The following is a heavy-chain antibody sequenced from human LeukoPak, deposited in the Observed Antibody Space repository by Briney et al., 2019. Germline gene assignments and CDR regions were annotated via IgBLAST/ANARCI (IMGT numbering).Heavy chain of an antibody. V-gene: IGHV3-11*03. D-gene: IGHD3-10*01. J-gene: IGHJ5*02. CDR1: GFTFSDCY. CDR2: ISSSSSYT. CDR3: AYMVRGGGIDP. Sequence: GGSLRLSCAASGFTFSDCYMSWIRQAPGKGLEWVSYISSSSSYTNYADSVKGRFTISRDNARNSLYLQMNSLRAEDTAVYYCAYMVRGGGIDPWGQGTLVTVSS.